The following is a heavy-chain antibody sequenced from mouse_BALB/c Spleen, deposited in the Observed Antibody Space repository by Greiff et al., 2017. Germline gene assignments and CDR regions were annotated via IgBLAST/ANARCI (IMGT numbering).Heavy chain of an antibody. Sequence: QVQLKESGPGLVAPSQSLSITCTVSGFSLTSYGVHWVPQPPGKGLEWLGVIWAGGSTNYNSALMSRLSISKDNSKSQVFLKMNSLQTDDTAMYYCARVDYYGNYVYAMDYWGQGTSVTVSS. CDR3: ARVDYYGNYVYAMDY. CDR1: GFSLTSYG. J-gene: IGHJ4*01. CDR2: IWAGGST. V-gene: IGHV2-9*02. D-gene: IGHD2-1*01.